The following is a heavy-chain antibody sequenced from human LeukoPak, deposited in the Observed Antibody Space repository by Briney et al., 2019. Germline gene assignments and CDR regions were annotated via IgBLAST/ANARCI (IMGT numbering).Heavy chain of an antibody. Sequence: SETLSLTCSVSGGSISSYYWSWIRQPPGKGLEWIGYIYYSGSTNYNPSLKSRVTISVDTSKNQFSLKLSSVTAADTAVYYCAREEALGSGSFDYWGQGTLVTVSS. V-gene: IGHV4-59*01. CDR2: IYYSGST. D-gene: IGHD1-26*01. CDR3: AREEALGSGSFDY. J-gene: IGHJ4*02. CDR1: GGSISSYY.